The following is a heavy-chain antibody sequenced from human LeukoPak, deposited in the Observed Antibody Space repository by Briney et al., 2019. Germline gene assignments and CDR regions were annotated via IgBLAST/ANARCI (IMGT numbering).Heavy chain of an antibody. CDR1: GGSISSSSYY. CDR3: ARDTPGIAVAGTDY. CDR2: IYYSGST. V-gene: IGHV4-39*07. J-gene: IGHJ4*02. D-gene: IGHD6-19*01. Sequence: SETLSLTCTVSGGSISSSSYYWGWIRQPPGKGLEWIGRIYYSGSTYYNPSLKSRVTISVDTSKNQFSLKLSSVTAADTAVYYCARDTPGIAVAGTDYWGQGTLVTVSS.